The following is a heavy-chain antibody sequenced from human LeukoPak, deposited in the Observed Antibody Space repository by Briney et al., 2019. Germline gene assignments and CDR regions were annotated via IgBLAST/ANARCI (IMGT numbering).Heavy chain of an antibody. CDR3: ASGANTVTNHDY. CDR2: IIPILGIA. Sequence: ASVKVSCRASGGTFSSYAISWVRQAPGQGLEWMGRIIPILGIANYAQKFQGRVTITADKSTSTAYMELSSLRSEDTAVYYCASGANTVTNHDYWGQGTLVTVSS. D-gene: IGHD4-17*01. J-gene: IGHJ4*02. V-gene: IGHV1-69*04. CDR1: GGTFSSYA.